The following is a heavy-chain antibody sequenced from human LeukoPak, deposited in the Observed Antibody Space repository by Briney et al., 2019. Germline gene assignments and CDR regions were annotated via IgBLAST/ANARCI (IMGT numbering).Heavy chain of an antibody. J-gene: IGHJ3*02. CDR2: IYYSGST. CDR3: ARQPPLRNGAFDI. D-gene: IGHD4-17*01. Sequence: PSETLSLTCTVSGGSIISSSYYWGWIRQPPGKGLEWIGSIYYSGSTYYNPSLKSRVTISVDTSKNQFSLKLSSVTAADTAVYYCARQPPLRNGAFDIWGQGTMVTVSS. V-gene: IGHV4-39*01. CDR1: GGSIISSSYY.